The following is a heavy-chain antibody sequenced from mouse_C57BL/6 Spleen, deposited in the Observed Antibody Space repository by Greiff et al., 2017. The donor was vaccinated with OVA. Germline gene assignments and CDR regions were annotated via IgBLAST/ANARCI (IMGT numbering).Heavy chain of an antibody. Sequence: QVQLVESGPELVKPGASVKISCKASGYAFSSSWMNWVKQRPGKGLEWIGRIYPGDGDTNYNGKFKGKATLTADKSSSTAYMQLSSLTSEDSAVYFCARWSGSNYFDYWGQGTTLTVSS. D-gene: IGHD1-1*01. CDR3: ARWSGSNYFDY. J-gene: IGHJ2*01. CDR2: IYPGDGDT. CDR1: GYAFSSSW. V-gene: IGHV1-82*01.